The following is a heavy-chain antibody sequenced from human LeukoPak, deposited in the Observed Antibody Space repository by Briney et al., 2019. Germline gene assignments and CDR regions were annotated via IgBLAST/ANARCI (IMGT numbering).Heavy chain of an antibody. J-gene: IGHJ4*02. D-gene: IGHD1-26*01. Sequence: GTSLRLSCAAPGFSFTSYAMHWVRQVPGKGLEWVALIWYDGSIEYYVESVKGRFTISRDNYKNTLYLEMNRLRVEDTAVYYCAKDKRGGIVGAFGNWGQGTLVTVSS. CDR3: AKDKRGGIVGAFGN. CDR1: GFSFTSYA. CDR2: IWYDGSIE. V-gene: IGHV3-33*03.